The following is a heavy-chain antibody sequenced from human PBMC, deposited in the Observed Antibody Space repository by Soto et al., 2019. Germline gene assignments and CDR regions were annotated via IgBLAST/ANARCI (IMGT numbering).Heavy chain of an antibody. CDR1: GFTFDDYT. Sequence: PGGSLRLSCAASGFTFDDYTMHWVRQAPGKGLEWVSLISWDGGSTYYADSVKGRFTISRDNSKNSLYLQMNSLRTEDTALYYCSVSNILLRAWNDAKNAFDIWGQGTMVTVSS. V-gene: IGHV3-43*01. CDR3: SVSNILLRAWNDAKNAFDI. J-gene: IGHJ3*02. D-gene: IGHD1-1*01. CDR2: ISWDGGST.